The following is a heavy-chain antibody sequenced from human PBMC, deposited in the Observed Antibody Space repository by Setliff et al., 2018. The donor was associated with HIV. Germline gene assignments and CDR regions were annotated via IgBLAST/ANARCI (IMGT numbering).Heavy chain of an antibody. D-gene: IGHD4-17*01. Sequence: GGSLRLSCAASGFTFSSYAMSWVRQAPGKGLQWVSAMSGSGANAYYADSVKGRFTVSRDNSKNTLYLHMNSLRAEDTAVYHCARAFNDYGGLFVPYYYYYYMDVWGKGTTVTVSS. CDR1: GFTFSSYA. CDR3: ARAFNDYGGLFVPYYYYYYMDV. V-gene: IGHV3-23*01. J-gene: IGHJ6*03. CDR2: MSGSGANA.